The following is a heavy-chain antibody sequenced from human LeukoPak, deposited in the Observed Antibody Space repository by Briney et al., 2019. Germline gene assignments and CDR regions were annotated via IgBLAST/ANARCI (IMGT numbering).Heavy chain of an antibody. V-gene: IGHV1-24*01. J-gene: IGHJ4*02. Sequence: GASVKVSCKVSGYTLTELSMHWVRQAPGKGLEWMGGFDPEDGETIYAQKFQGRVTMTEDTSTDTAYMELNSLRAEDTAVYYCARIGSGYSYGYEFVYWGQGTLVTVSS. CDR1: GYTLTELS. CDR2: FDPEDGET. D-gene: IGHD5-18*01. CDR3: ARIGSGYSYGYEFVY.